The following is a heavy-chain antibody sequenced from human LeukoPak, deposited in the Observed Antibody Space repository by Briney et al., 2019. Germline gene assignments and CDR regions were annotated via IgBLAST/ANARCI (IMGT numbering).Heavy chain of an antibody. CDR1: GFTFSRHG. J-gene: IGHJ4*02. Sequence: GGSLRLSCAPSGFTFSRHGMNWVRQAPGKGLEWVSSISSSSSYIYYADSVKGRFTISRDNAKNSLYLQMNSLRAEDTAVYYCARDGARESAAVAGLEDYWGQGTLVIVSS. D-gene: IGHD6-19*01. CDR2: ISSSSSYI. V-gene: IGHV3-21*01. CDR3: ARDGARESAAVAGLEDY.